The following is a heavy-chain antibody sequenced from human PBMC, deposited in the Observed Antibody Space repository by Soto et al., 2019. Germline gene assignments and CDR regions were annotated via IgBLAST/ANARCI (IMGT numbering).Heavy chain of an antibody. CDR2: ISAYNGNT. D-gene: IGHD2-21*02. V-gene: IGHV1-18*01. J-gene: IGHJ6*03. CDR1: GYTFTSYG. Sequence: ASVKVSCKASGYTFTSYGISWVRQAPGQGLEWMGWISAYNGNTNYAQKLQGRVTMTTDTSTSTAYMELRSLRSDDTAVYYCARVGQALVTTGTDYMDVWGKGTTVTVSS. CDR3: ARVGQALVTTGTDYMDV.